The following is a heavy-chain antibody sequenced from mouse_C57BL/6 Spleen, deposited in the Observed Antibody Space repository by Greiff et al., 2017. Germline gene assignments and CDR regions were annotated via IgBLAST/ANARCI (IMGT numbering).Heavy chain of an antibody. CDR2: ILPGSGST. Sequence: VQLQQSGAELMKPGASVKLSCTATGYTFTGYWIEWVKQRPGPGLEWIGEILPGSGSTNNNEKFKGKATFTADTSSNTAYMQLISLTTEDAAIYYCARSPSYYGFAYWGQGTLVTVSA. CDR3: ARSPSYYGFAY. CDR1: GYTFTGYW. V-gene: IGHV1-9*01. D-gene: IGHD1-1*01. J-gene: IGHJ3*01.